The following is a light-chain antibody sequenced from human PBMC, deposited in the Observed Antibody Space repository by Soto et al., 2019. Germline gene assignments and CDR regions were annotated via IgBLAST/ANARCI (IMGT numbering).Light chain of an antibody. CDR2: GAS. CDR3: QQYMSSLT. J-gene: IGKJ1*01. CDR1: QSVDTTF. Sequence: EIVLTQSPGSLSLSPGQRATLSCRASQSVDTTFFAWYQKKPGQAPRLLIYGASKRATGIPDRFSGSGSGKGFTLINSRLEAEDFAVYCCQQYMSSLTFGQGTKVEIK. V-gene: IGKV3-20*01.